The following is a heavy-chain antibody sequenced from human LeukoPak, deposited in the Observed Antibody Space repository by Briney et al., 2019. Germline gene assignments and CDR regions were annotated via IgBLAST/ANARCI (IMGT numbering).Heavy chain of an antibody. CDR2: ISYDGSNK. J-gene: IGHJ4*02. D-gene: IGHD3-10*01. V-gene: IGHV3-30*03. CDR3: ARDRSRSYYNLGVDY. Sequence: GGSLRLSCAASGFTFSTYNMNWVRQAPGKGLEWVAVISYDGSNKYYADSVKGRFTISRDNSKNTLYLQMNSLRAEDTAVYYCARDRSRSYYNLGVDYWGQGTLVTVSS. CDR1: GFTFSTYN.